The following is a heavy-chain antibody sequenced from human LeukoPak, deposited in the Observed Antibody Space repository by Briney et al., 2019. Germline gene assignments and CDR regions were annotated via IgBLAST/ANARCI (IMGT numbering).Heavy chain of an antibody. J-gene: IGHJ3*02. CDR2: ISAYNGNT. CDR3: AGPKYSSSWYVDAFDI. Sequence: ASVKVSCKASGYTFTSYGISWVRPAPGQGLEWMGWISAYNGNTNYAQKLQGRVTMTTDTSTSTAYMELRSLRSDDTAVYYCAGPKYSSSWYVDAFDIWGQGTMVTVSS. V-gene: IGHV1-18*01. D-gene: IGHD6-13*01. CDR1: GYTFTSYG.